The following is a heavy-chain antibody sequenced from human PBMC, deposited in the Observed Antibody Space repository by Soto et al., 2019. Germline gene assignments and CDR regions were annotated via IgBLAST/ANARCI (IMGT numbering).Heavy chain of an antibody. V-gene: IGHV3-23*01. D-gene: IGHD3-16*01. J-gene: IGHJ4*02. CDR1: GFTLSSYA. CDR3: AKGLTLGELGEGFDY. Sequence: GGSLRLSCAASGFTLSSYAMSWVRQAPGKGLEWVSGIDGSGGTTFYAGSLKGRFTISRDNPKNTLFLHMSSLRVEDTAVYYCAKGLTLGELGEGFDYWGRGTQVTVSS. CDR2: IDGSGGTT.